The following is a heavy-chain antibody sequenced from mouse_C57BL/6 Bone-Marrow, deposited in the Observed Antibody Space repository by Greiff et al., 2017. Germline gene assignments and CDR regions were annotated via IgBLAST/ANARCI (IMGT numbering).Heavy chain of an antibody. Sequence: DVMLVESGGGLVKPGGSLKLSCAASGFTFSSYAMSWVRQTPEKRLEWVATISEVGSYTYYPDNVKGRFTISRDNAKNNLYLQMIHLKSEDTAMYYCARQAIYDGYYVVDYWGQGTTLTVSS. J-gene: IGHJ2*01. CDR3: ARQAIYDGYYVVDY. D-gene: IGHD2-3*01. CDR2: ISEVGSYT. CDR1: GFTFSSYA. V-gene: IGHV5-4*03.